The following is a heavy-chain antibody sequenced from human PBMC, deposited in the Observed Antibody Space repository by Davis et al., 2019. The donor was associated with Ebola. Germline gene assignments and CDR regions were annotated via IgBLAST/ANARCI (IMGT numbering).Heavy chain of an antibody. V-gene: IGHV1-8*01. CDR3: ARARITMVQGVIITDRWFDP. CDR1: GYTFTSYD. J-gene: IGHJ5*02. CDR2: MNPNSGNT. Sequence: AASVKVSCKASGYTFTSYDINWVRQATGQGLEWMGWMNPNSGNTGYAQKFQGRVTITADKSTSTAYMELSSLRSEDTAVYYCARARITMVQGVIITDRWFDPWGQGTLVTVSS. D-gene: IGHD3-10*01.